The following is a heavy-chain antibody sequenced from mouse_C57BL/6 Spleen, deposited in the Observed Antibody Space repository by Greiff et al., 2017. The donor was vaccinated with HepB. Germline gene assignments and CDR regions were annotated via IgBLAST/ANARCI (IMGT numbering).Heavy chain of an antibody. CDR2: ISYDGSN. J-gene: IGHJ3*01. D-gene: IGHD2-4*01. CDR3: ASPYDYDFAY. V-gene: IGHV3-6*01. Sequence: ESGPGLVKPSQSLSLTCSVTGYSITSGYYWNWIRQFPGNKLEWMGYISYDGSNNYNPSLKNRISITRDTSKNQFFLKLNSVTTEDTATYYCASPYDYDFAYWGQGTLVTVSA. CDR1: GYSITSGYY.